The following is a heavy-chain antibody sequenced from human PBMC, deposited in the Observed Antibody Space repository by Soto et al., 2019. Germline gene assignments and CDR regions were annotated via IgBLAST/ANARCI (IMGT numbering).Heavy chain of an antibody. CDR3: TRGGFYYYDSSGYYDY. D-gene: IGHD3-22*01. J-gene: IGHJ4*02. Sequence: QVQLQESGPGLVKPSETLSLTCTVSGGSISSYYWSWIRQPPGKGLEWIGYIYYSGSTNYNPSLKSRVTISVDTSKNQFSLKLTSVTAADTAVYFCTRGGFYYYDSSGYYDYWGQGALVTVSS. CDR1: GGSISSYY. V-gene: IGHV4-59*12. CDR2: IYYSGST.